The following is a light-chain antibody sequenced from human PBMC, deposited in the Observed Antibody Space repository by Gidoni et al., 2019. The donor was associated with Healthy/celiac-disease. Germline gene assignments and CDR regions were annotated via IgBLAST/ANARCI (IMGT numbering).Light chain of an antibody. CDR1: QDISNY. V-gene: IGKV1-33*01. CDR2: DAS. Sequence: DIQMTQSPSSLSASVGDRVTITCQSSQDISNYLNWYQQKQGKAPKLLIYDASYLETGVPSRFIGSGSGTDFTFTISSLQPEDIATYYCQHYDNLLFTFGPGTKVDIK. CDR3: QHYDNLLFT. J-gene: IGKJ3*01.